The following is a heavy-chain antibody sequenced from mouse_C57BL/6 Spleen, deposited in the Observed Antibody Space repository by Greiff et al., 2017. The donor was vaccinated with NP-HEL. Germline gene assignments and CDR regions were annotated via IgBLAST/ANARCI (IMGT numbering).Heavy chain of an antibody. D-gene: IGHD1-1*01. Sequence: EVQLQQSGPELVKPGASVKISCKASGYTFTDYYMNWVKQSHGKSLEWIGDINPNNGGTSYNQKFKGKATLTVDKSSSTAYMELRSLTSEDSAVYYCARTEFITTSTGDFDVWGTGTTVTVSS. CDR2: INPNNGGT. CDR1: GYTFTDYY. J-gene: IGHJ1*03. V-gene: IGHV1-26*01. CDR3: ARTEFITTSTGDFDV.